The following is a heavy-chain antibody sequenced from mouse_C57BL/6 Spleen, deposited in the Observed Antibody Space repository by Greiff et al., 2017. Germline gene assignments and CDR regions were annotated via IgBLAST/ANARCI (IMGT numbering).Heavy chain of an antibody. Sequence: QVQLQQPGAELVMPEASVKLSCKASGYTFTSYWMHWVKQRPGQGLEWIGEIDPSDSYTNYNQKFKGKSTLTVDKSSSTAYMQPSSLTSEDSAVYYCARSEGYDYDTGFAYWGQGTLVTVSA. CDR2: IDPSDSYT. J-gene: IGHJ3*01. D-gene: IGHD2-4*01. V-gene: IGHV1-69*01. CDR1: GYTFTSYW. CDR3: ARSEGYDYDTGFAY.